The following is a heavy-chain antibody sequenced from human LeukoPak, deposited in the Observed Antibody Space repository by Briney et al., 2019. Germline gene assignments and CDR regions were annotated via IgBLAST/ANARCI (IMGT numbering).Heavy chain of an antibody. J-gene: IGHJ6*03. CDR2: ISSSSSYI. Sequence: GGSLRLSCAASGFTFSSYSMNWVRQAPGKGLEWVSSISSSSSYIYYADSVKGRFTISRDNSKNTLYLQMNSLRAEDTAVYYCAKGTVAIVVYYYYMDVWGKGTTVTVSS. D-gene: IGHD3-16*02. V-gene: IGHV3-21*04. CDR3: AKGTVAIVVYYYYMDV. CDR1: GFTFSSYS.